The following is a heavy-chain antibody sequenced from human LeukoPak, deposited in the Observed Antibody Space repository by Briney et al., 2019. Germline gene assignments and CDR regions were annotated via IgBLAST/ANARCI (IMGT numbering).Heavy chain of an antibody. CDR1: GGTFSSYA. J-gene: IGHJ4*02. CDR2: VIPIFGTA. D-gene: IGHD2-21*02. Sequence: SVKVSCKASGGTFSSYAISWVRQAPGQGLEWMGGVIPIFGTANYAQKFQGRVTITTDESTSTAYMELSSLRSEDTAVYYCARGGHIVVVTAILPNYYFDYWGQGTLVTVSS. V-gene: IGHV1-69*05. CDR3: ARGGHIVVVTAILPNYYFDY.